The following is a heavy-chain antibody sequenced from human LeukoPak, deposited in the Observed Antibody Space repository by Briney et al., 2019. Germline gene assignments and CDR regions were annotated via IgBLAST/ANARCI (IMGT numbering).Heavy chain of an antibody. CDR2: IYYSGGT. Sequence: PSETLSPTCTVSGGSVSSHYWSWIRQPPGKGLEWIGYIYYSGGTNYNPSLKSRVTISLDTSKNQFSLKLSSVTAADTAVYYCARGGGNEFDYWGQGTLVAVSS. V-gene: IGHV4-59*02. J-gene: IGHJ4*02. CDR1: GGSVSSHY. CDR3: ARGGGNEFDY. D-gene: IGHD4-23*01.